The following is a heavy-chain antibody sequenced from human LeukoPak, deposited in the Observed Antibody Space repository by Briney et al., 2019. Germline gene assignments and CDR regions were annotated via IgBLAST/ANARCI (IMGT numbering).Heavy chain of an antibody. Sequence: ASVKVSCKASGYTFTSYYMHWVRQAPAQGLEWMGIINPSGGATSCAQKLQGRVTMTRDTSTSTVYMELSSLRSEDTAVYFCARAGAAGRKFDYWGQGTLVTVSS. CDR1: GYTFTSYY. CDR3: ARAGAAGRKFDY. D-gene: IGHD6-13*01. CDR2: INPSGGAT. V-gene: IGHV1-46*01. J-gene: IGHJ4*02.